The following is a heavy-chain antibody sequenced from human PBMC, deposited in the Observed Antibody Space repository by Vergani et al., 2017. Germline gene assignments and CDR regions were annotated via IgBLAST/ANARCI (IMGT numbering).Heavy chain of an antibody. J-gene: IGHJ5*02. CDR3: VRTVALWFGETKDGGWFDP. CDR1: GYSITSGYY. CDR2: IYHSGSA. Sequence: QVQLLESGPGLLKPSETLSLTCSVSGYSITSGYYWGWIRQPPGRGLEWIGSIYHSGSAYYNTSLNSRVTVLVVTSMNQVSLKLNSVTAADTAVYYCVRTVALWFGETKDGGWFDPRGQGTLVTGTS. D-gene: IGHD3-10*01. V-gene: IGHV4-38-2*01.